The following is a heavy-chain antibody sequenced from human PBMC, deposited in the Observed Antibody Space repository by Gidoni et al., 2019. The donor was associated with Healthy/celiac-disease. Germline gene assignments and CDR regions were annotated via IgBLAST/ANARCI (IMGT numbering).Heavy chain of an antibody. CDR2: RAYDGSNK. V-gene: IGHV3-30-3*01. Sequence: QVQLVASGGGVVPPGRSLTLSCSASGFPFSSYARHWVRQAPGKGLEWGAVRAYDGSNKYYADSVKGRFTISRDKSKNTLYLKMNSLRAEDTAVYYCASLSGSYDYWGQGTLVTVSS. D-gene: IGHD1-26*01. CDR3: ASLSGSYDY. CDR1: GFPFSSYA. J-gene: IGHJ4*02.